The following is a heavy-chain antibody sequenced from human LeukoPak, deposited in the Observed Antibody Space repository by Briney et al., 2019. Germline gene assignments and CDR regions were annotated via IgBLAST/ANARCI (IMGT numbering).Heavy chain of an antibody. J-gene: IGHJ4*02. D-gene: IGHD6-13*01. Sequence: SETLSLTCAVSGVSISNGGYSWSCIRPPPGKVLEWIGYIYQSGSTYYNPSLKSRVTISVDRSKNQFSLKLNSVTAADTAVYDCARGGLAAAGSEIDSWGQGTLVTVSS. V-gene: IGHV4-30-2*01. CDR1: GVSISNGGYS. CDR2: IYQSGST. CDR3: ARGGLAAAGSEIDS.